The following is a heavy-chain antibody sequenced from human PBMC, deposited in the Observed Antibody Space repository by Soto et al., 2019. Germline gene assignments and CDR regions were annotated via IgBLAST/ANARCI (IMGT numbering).Heavy chain of an antibody. J-gene: IGHJ6*02. Sequence: SVKGRFTISRDNAKNSLYLQMKSLRAEDTAVYYCARQSDMTTFGGVXXRKGMDVWGQGTTVTVSS. V-gene: IGHV3-48*01. D-gene: IGHD3-16*01. CDR3: ARQSDMTTFGGVXXRKGMDV.